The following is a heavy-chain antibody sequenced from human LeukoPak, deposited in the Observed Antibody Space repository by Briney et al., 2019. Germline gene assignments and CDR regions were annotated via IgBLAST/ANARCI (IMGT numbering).Heavy chain of an antibody. D-gene: IGHD3-3*01. V-gene: IGHV4-59*05. Sequence: ASETLSLTCSVSGVSISSYYWSWIRQPPGKGLEWIGSIYYSGSTYYNPSLKSRVTISVDTSKNQFSLKLSSVTAADTAVYYCARGDFWSGYSLPFDYWGQGTLVTVSS. J-gene: IGHJ4*02. CDR3: ARGDFWSGYSLPFDY. CDR1: GVSISSYY. CDR2: IYYSGST.